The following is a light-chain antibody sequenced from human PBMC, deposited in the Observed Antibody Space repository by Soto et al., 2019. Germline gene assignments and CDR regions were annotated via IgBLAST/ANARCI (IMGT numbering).Light chain of an antibody. CDR3: QQYNSYSQRLT. CDR1: QRISTW. Sequence: DIQMTQSPSTLSASVGDGVTITCRASQRISTWLAWYQQKPGKAPKLLLYKASSLESGVPSRFSGSGSGTEFTLTISSLQPDDFATYYCQQYNSYSQRLTFGGGTKVDIK. V-gene: IGKV1-5*03. CDR2: KAS. J-gene: IGKJ4*01.